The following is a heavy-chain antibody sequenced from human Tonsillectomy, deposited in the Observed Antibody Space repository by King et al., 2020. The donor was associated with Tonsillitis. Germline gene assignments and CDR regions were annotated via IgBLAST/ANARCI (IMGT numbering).Heavy chain of an antibody. CDR2: IYSGDTT. D-gene: IGHD4-11*01. CDR3: ARECYCYYGGLDY. V-gene: IGHV3-66*01. CDR1: GFIVSSYY. J-gene: IGHJ4*02. Sequence: VQLVESGGGLVQPGGSLRLSCAASGFIVSSYYMSWVRQAPGKGLEWVSLIYSGDTTYYDESVKGRFTISRDNSKNTVYLQMNSLRVDDTAVYYCARECYCYYGGLDYWGRGALVTVSS.